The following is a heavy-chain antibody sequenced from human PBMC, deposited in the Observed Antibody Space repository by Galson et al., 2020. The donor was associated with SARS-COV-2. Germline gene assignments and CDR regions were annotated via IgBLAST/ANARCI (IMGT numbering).Heavy chain of an antibody. Sequence: GESLKISCAASGFTFSSYSMNWVRQAPGKGLEWVSYISSSSSTIYYADSVKGRFTISRDNAKNSLYLQMNSLRDEDTAVYYCARDDDFWSGPDYFDYWGQGTLVTVSS. CDR3: ARDDDFWSGPDYFDY. CDR2: ISSSSSTI. V-gene: IGHV3-48*02. J-gene: IGHJ4*02. CDR1: GFTFSSYS. D-gene: IGHD3-3*01.